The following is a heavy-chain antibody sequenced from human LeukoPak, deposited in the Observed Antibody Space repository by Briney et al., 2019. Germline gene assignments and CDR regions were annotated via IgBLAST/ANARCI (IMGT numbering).Heavy chain of an antibody. J-gene: IGHJ4*02. CDR2: ISYRESS. V-gene: IGHV4-59*08. CDR3: ARSRGGVTLDY. D-gene: IGHD2-21*02. Sequence: PSETLSLTCTVSGGSITTYYWTWIRQPPGKGLEWIGYISYRESSNYNPSLRSRVTLSVDTSKNQFSLRLSSVTAADTAVYFCARSRGGVTLDYWGQGTMLTVSS. CDR1: GGSITTYY.